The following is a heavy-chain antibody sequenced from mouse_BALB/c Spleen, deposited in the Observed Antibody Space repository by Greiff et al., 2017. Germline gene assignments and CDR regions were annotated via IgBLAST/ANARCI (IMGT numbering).Heavy chain of an antibody. J-gene: IGHJ3*01. CDR3: TRYGYDAY. Sequence: VQLQQSGAELVKPGASVKLSCKASGYTFTSYYMYWVKQRPGQGLEWIGEINPSNGGTNFNEKFKSKATLTVDKSSSTAYMQLSSLTSEDSAVYYCTRYGYDAYWGQGTLVTVSA. D-gene: IGHD2-2*01. CDR1: GYTFTSYY. CDR2: INPSNGGT. V-gene: IGHV1S81*02.